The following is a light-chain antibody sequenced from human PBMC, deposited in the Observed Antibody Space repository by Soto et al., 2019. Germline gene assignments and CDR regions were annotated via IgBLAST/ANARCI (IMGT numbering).Light chain of an antibody. J-gene: IGKJ4*01. Sequence: DIQMTQSPSSLSASVGDRVTITCQASQAIRNYLNWYQQTPGKAPNLLIYRGSTLETGVPSRFSGRGSATDFTLTISGLQPEDVETYYCQQYDTLPPTFGGGTKVEIK. CDR2: RGS. CDR1: QAIRNY. V-gene: IGKV1-33*01. CDR3: QQYDTLPPT.